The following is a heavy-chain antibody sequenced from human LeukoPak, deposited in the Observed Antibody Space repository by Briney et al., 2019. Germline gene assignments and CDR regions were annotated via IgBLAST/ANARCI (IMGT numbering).Heavy chain of an antibody. CDR1: GFTFSSYA. D-gene: IGHD3-22*01. CDR3: AKTSFGNYYDSYDY. Sequence: GGSLRLSCAASGFTFSSYAMNWVRQAPGKGLEWVSGITGSGGSTYYADSVKGRFTISRDNSKNALYVQLNNLRAEDTAVYYCAKTSFGNYYDSYDYWGQGTLVTVSS. CDR2: ITGSGGST. J-gene: IGHJ4*02. V-gene: IGHV3-23*01.